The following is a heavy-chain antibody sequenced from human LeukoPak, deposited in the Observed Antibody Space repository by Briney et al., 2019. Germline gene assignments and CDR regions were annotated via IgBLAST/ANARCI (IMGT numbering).Heavy chain of an antibody. J-gene: IGHJ5*02. Sequence: ASVKVSCKASGGTFSSYAINWVRQAPGQGLEWMGGIIPIFGTANYAQKFQGRVTMTRDTSTSTVYMELSSLRSEDTAVYYCARDSRITIFGVVIGYNWFDPWGQGTLVTVSS. V-gene: IGHV1-69*05. D-gene: IGHD3-3*01. CDR3: ARDSRITIFGVVIGYNWFDP. CDR1: GGTFSSYA. CDR2: IIPIFGTA.